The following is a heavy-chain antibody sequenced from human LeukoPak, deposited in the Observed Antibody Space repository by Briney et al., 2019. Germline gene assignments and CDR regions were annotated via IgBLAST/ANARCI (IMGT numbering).Heavy chain of an antibody. CDR2: IYTSGST. D-gene: IGHD1-26*01. CDR3: ARDGRELAGGFDY. Sequence: SETLSLTCTVSGGSLSSYYWSWIRHPAGKGLEWIGRIYTSGSTNYHPSITSRVTMSVDTSKNQFSLKLSSVTATDTAVYYCARDGRELAGGFDYWGQGTLVTVSS. J-gene: IGHJ4*02. V-gene: IGHV4-4*07. CDR1: GGSLSSYY.